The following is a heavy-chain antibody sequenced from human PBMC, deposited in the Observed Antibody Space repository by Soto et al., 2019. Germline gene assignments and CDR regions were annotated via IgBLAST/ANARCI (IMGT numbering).Heavy chain of an antibody. CDR1: GGSVSRKSYY. CDR2: IYYSGST. CDR3: ARDLTGTTSGWYFDL. D-gene: IGHD1-7*01. V-gene: IGHV4-61*01. J-gene: IGHJ2*01. Sequence: QVQLQESGPGLVKPSETLSLTCTVSGGSVSRKSYYWSWIRQPPGKGLEWIVHIYYSGSTHYNPSLKSRVSITVDTSKNQFSLKLISVTAADSAFYYCARDLTGTTSGWYFDLWGRGTLVAVSS.